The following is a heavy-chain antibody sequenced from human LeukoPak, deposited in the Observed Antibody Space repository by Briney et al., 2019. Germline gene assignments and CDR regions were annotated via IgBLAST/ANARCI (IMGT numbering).Heavy chain of an antibody. CDR1: GGSISSGSYY. CDR3: AREMGSIAARREDYYFDY. Sequence: SQTLSLTCTVSGGSISSGSYYWSWIRQPAGKGLEWIGRIYTSGSTNYNPSLKSRVTISVDTSKNQFSLKLSSVTAADTAVYYCAREMGSIAARREDYYFDYWGQGTLVTVSS. J-gene: IGHJ4*02. CDR2: IYTSGST. V-gene: IGHV4-61*02. D-gene: IGHD6-6*01.